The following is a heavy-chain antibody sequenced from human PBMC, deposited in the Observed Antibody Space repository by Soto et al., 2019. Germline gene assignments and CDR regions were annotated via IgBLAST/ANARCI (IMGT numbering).Heavy chain of an antibody. CDR1: GYTFTSYG. CDR2: ISAYNGNT. J-gene: IGHJ4*02. CDR3: ARDPRFTMIVVVEGPAPLDY. D-gene: IGHD3-22*01. V-gene: IGHV1-18*04. Sequence: ASVKASCKASGYTFTSYGISCVRPAPEQGLEWMGWISAYNGNTNYAQKLQGRVTMTTDTSTSTAYMELRSLRSDDTAVYYCARDPRFTMIVVVEGPAPLDYWGQRTLVTVS.